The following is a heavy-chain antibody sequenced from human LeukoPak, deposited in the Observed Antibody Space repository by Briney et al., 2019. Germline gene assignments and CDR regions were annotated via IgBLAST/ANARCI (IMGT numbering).Heavy chain of an antibody. D-gene: IGHD3-16*02. V-gene: IGHV3-15*01. CDR1: GFTFSNAW. CDR2: IKSKTDGGTT. Sequence: PGGSLRLSCAASGFTFSNAWMSWVRQAPGKGLEWVGRIKSKTDGGTTDYAAPVKGRFTISRDDSKNTLYLQMNSLKTEDTAVYYCTTDRLSYDYVWGSYRYLDYWGQGTLVTVSS. J-gene: IGHJ4*02. CDR3: TTDRLSYDYVWGSYRYLDY.